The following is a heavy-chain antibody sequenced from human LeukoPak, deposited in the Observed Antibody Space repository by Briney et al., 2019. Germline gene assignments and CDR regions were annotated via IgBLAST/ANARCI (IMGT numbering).Heavy chain of an antibody. V-gene: IGHV3-23*01. CDR1: GFTFSSYA. CDR2: ISGSGGST. D-gene: IGHD4-17*01. CDR3: AKDYYGDPWYYYYYMDV. J-gene: IGHJ6*03. Sequence: GGSLRLSCAASGFTFSSYAMSWVRQAPGKGLEWVSAISGSGGSTYYADSVKGRFTISRDNSKNTLYLQMNSLRAEDTAVYYCAKDYYGDPWYYYYYMDVWGKGTTVTVSS.